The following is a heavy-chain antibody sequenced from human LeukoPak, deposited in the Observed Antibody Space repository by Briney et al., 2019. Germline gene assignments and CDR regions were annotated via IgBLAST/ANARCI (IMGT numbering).Heavy chain of an antibody. D-gene: IGHD5-24*01. CDR1: GFTFSSHA. CDR2: IKQDGSKK. Sequence: GGSLRLSCAASGFTFSSHAMSWVRQAPGKGLEWVAKIKQDGSKKSYVDSVKGRFTISRDNAKNSLYLQMNSLRAEDTAIYYCTRVGYIDEGIDYWGQGTLVTVSS. J-gene: IGHJ4*02. CDR3: TRVGYIDEGIDY. V-gene: IGHV3-7*04.